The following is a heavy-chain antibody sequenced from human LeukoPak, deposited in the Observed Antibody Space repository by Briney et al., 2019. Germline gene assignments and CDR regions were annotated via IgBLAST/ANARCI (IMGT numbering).Heavy chain of an antibody. Sequence: GGSLRLSCAASGFTFSSYAMSWVRQAPGKGLEWVAVISYDGSNKYYADSVKGRFTISRDNSKNTLYLQMNSLRAEDTAVYYCAKEDVYGSGSFDYWGQGTLVTVSS. V-gene: IGHV3-30*18. CDR1: GFTFSSYA. CDR2: ISYDGSNK. CDR3: AKEDVYGSGSFDY. D-gene: IGHD3-10*01. J-gene: IGHJ4*02.